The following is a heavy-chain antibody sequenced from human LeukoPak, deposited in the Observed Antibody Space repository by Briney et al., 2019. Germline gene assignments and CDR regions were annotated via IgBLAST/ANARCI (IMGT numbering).Heavy chain of an antibody. CDR1: GFTFDDYA. D-gene: IGHD3-3*01. V-gene: IGHV3-9*01. J-gene: IGHJ6*02. CDR3: AKLGDYDFWSGYSRDYYGMDV. Sequence: PGRSLRLSCVASGFTFDDYAMHWVRQAPGKGLEWVSGISWNSGSVAYADSVKGRFTISRDNSKNTLYLQMNSLRAEDTAVYYCAKLGDYDFWSGYSRDYYGMDVWGQGTTVTVSS. CDR2: ISWNSGSV.